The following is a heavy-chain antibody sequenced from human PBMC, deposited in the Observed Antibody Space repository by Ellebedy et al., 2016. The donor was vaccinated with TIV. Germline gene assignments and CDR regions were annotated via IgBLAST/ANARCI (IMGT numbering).Heavy chain of an antibody. J-gene: IGHJ4*02. V-gene: IGHV3-23*01. Sequence: PGGSLRLSCAASGVTFNNYVMSCVRQAPGKGLEWVSTISGSGSTTHYADSVTGRFTISRDNSKHTLYLQMNSLRAEDTAVYYCAQDRYCSDDTCYWVDYWGQGTLVTVSS. CDR3: AQDRYCSDDTCYWVDY. CDR2: ISGSGSTT. D-gene: IGHD2-15*01. CDR1: GVTFNNYV.